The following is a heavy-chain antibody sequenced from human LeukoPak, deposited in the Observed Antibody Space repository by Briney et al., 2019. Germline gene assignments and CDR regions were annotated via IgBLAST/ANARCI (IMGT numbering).Heavy chain of an antibody. CDR3: ARDPGRWLVRGRYFDY. CDR2: ILYSDIT. D-gene: IGHD6-19*01. CDR1: GGSVGSGSYY. J-gene: IGHJ4*02. Sequence: PSKTLSLTCTVSGGSVGSGSYYWSWIRQSPGKGLEWIGYILYSDITNYNPSLKSRVTMSVDTSKNQFSLRLTSVTAADTAVYYCARDPGRWLVRGRYFDYWGQGTLVTVSS. V-gene: IGHV4-61*01.